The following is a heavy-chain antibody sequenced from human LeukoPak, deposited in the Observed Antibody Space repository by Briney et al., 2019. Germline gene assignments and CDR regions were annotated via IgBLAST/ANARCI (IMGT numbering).Heavy chain of an antibody. CDR1: GGTFSSYA. CDR2: IIPILGIA. J-gene: IGHJ5*02. CDR3: ARDRGPAGPPVDP. Sequence: ASVKVSCKASGGTFSSYAISWVRQAPGQGLEWMGRIIPILGIANYAQKFQGRVTITADKSTSTAYMELSSLRTEDTAVYYCARDRGPAGPPVDPWGQGTLVTVSS. V-gene: IGHV1-69*04.